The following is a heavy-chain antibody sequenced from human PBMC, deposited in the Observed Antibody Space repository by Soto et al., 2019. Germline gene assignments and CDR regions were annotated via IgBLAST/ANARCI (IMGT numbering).Heavy chain of an antibody. D-gene: IGHD5-12*01. CDR3: TTDRELRDGYNPFDY. V-gene: IGHV3-15*07. CDR2: IKSKTDGGTT. CDR1: GFTFSNAW. Sequence: GGSLRLSCAASGFTFSNAWMNWVRQAPGKGLEWVGRIKSKTDGGTTDYAAPVKGRFTISRDDSKNTLYLQMNSLKTEDTAVYYCTTDRELRDGYNPFDYWGQGTLVTVSS. J-gene: IGHJ4*02.